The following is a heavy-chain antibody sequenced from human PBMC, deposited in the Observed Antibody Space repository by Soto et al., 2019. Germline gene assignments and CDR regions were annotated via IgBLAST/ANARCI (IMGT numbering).Heavy chain of an antibody. J-gene: IGHJ4*02. CDR2: ISGSGGST. Sequence: GGSLRLSCAASGFTFSSYGMSWVRQAPGEGLEWVSGISGSGGSTYYADSVKGRFTISRDNSKNTLYLQMYSLRAEDTAVYYCAKTGPGSSYGYYFDSWGQGTLVTVSS. CDR1: GFTFSSYG. V-gene: IGHV3-23*01. D-gene: IGHD5-18*01. CDR3: AKTGPGSSYGYYFDS.